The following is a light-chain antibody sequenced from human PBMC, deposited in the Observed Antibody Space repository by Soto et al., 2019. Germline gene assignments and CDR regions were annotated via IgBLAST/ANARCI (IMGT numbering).Light chain of an antibody. CDR1: SSDVGGYNY. CDR2: DVT. V-gene: IGLV2-14*01. J-gene: IGLJ1*01. Sequence: QSALTQPASVSGSPGQSITISCTGTSSDVGGYNYVAWYQQHPGRAPKLIIYDVTNRPSGVSYRFSGSKSGNTASLTISGLQADDEADYHCSSYTSLSTPYVFGTGTKLTVL. CDR3: SSYTSLSTPYV.